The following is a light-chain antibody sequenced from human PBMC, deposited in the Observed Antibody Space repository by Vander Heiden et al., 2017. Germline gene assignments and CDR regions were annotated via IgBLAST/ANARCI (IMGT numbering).Light chain of an antibody. V-gene: IGKV3-11*01. CDR2: DAS. J-gene: IGKJ1*01. CDR3: QQRSNWPWT. CDR1: QSVSSY. Sequence: EIVLTQPSATLSLSPGERATLSCRASQSVSSYLAWYQQKPGQAPRLLIYDASNRATGIPARFSGSGSGTDFTLTISSLETEDFAVYYCQQRSNWPWTFGQGTKVEIK.